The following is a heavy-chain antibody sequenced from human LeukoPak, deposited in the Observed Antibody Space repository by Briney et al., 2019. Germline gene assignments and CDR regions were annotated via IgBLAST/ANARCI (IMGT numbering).Heavy chain of an antibody. CDR3: ARTRPLFY. CDR2: IHHSGNT. CDR1: GGSISISSSY. V-gene: IGHV4-39*01. Sequence: PSETLSLTCTVSGGSISISSSYWGWVRQPPGKGLEWIGSIHHSGNTYYNPSLKSRVIISVDTSKNQFSLKVTSVTAADTAVYYCARTRPLFYWGQGTLVTVPS. J-gene: IGHJ4*02. D-gene: IGHD3-10*01.